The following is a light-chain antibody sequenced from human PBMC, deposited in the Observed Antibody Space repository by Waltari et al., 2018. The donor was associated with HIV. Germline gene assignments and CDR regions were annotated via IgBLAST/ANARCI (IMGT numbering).Light chain of an antibody. CDR3: CSYAGGYTLV. J-gene: IGLJ3*02. V-gene: IGLV2-11*01. CDR1: SSDVGGYNY. CDR2: DVT. Sequence: GQSVTISCTGTSSDVGGYNYVSWYQQHPGKAPKLMIYDVTKRPSGVPDRFSGSKSGNTASLTISGLQAEDEADYFCCSYAGGYTLVFGG.